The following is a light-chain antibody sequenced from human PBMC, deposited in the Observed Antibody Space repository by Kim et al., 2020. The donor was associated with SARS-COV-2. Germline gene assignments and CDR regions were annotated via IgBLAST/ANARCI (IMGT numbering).Light chain of an antibody. Sequence: SVSPGQTASITCSGDKVGDKYACWYQQKPGQSPVLVIYQDSKRPSGIPERFSGSNSGNTATLTISGTQAMDEADYYCQAWDSSTVVFGGGTQLNVL. CDR3: QAWDSSTVV. J-gene: IGLJ2*01. V-gene: IGLV3-1*01. CDR2: QDS. CDR1: KVGDKY.